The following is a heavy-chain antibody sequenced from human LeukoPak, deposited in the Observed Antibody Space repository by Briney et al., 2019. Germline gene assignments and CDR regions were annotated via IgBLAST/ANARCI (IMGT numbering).Heavy chain of an antibody. CDR3: VRKYCGGDCSRGCSFDV. Sequence: GESLKISCKASGYTFTNFWIGWVRQLPGKGLEWMGIIFPDDSDTAYSPSFQGHMTISADKSTNTAFLQWTSLRASDSALYFCVRKYCGGDCSRGCSFDVWGQGTLVTVSS. CDR2: IFPDDSDT. V-gene: IGHV5-51*01. D-gene: IGHD2-21*02. CDR1: GYTFTNFW. J-gene: IGHJ3*01.